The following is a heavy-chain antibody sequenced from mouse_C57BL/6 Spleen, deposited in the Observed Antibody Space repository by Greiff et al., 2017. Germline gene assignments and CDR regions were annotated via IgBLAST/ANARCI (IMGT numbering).Heavy chain of an antibody. CDR1: GFNFKNTY. Sequence: EVQLQQPVAELVRPGASVKLSCTASGFNFKNTYMHWVKQRPEQGLEWIGRIDPANGNTKYAPKFQGKATLTADTSSNTTYPQLSSLTSEDTAVYYCARKGDGYSFAYWGQGTLVTVSA. J-gene: IGHJ3*01. CDR2: IDPANGNT. V-gene: IGHV14-3*01. CDR3: ARKGDGYSFAY. D-gene: IGHD2-3*01.